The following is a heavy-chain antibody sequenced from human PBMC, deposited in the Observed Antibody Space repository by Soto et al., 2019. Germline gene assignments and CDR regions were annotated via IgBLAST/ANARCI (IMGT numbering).Heavy chain of an antibody. Sequence: VQLLESGGGLVQHGGSLRLSCAASGCTFSSYAMCWDRQALGQRLESVSATSGSGGSTYYADSVKGRFTISRDNSKNTLYLQVNGRRAQETDVYYCSKDLQDFYGSGTEFGEIDYLGQGTLVTVSS. J-gene: IGHJ4*02. CDR1: GCTFSSYA. V-gene: IGHV3-23*01. CDR2: TSGSGGST. D-gene: IGHD3-10*01. CDR3: SKDLQDFYGSGTEFGEIDY.